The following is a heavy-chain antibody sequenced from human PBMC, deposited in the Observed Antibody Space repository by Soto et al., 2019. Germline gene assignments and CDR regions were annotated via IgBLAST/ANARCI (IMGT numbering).Heavy chain of an antibody. CDR2: IYYSGST. Sequence: SETLSLTCTVSGGSISSYYWSWIRQPPGKGLEWIGYIYYSGSTNYNPSLKSRVTISVDTSKNQFSLKLSSVTAADTAVYYCARGQPLAYNWNHGWFDPWGQGTLVTVSS. V-gene: IGHV4-59*01. CDR3: ARGQPLAYNWNHGWFDP. D-gene: IGHD1-20*01. CDR1: GGSISSYY. J-gene: IGHJ5*02.